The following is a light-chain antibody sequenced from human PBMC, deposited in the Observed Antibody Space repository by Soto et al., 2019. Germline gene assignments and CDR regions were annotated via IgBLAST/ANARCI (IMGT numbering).Light chain of an antibody. J-gene: IGLJ1*01. CDR1: RSNLGAGYD. CDR3: CSYASSSTYV. V-gene: IGLV1-40*01. CDR2: ANN. Sequence: QSVLTQPPSVSGAPGQGVTISCTGTRSNLGAGYDVHWYQQFPGAAPKLLIYANNKRPSGVLDRFSGSKSGTSASLAITGLQAEDEADYYCCSYASSSTYVFGTGTKLTVL.